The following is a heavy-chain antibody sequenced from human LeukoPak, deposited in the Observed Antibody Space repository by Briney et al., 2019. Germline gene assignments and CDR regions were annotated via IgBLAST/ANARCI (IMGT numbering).Heavy chain of an antibody. Sequence: ASVKVSCKASGYTFTSYGISWVRQAPGQGLEWMGGIIPIFGTANYAQKFQGRVTITTDESTSTAYMELSSLRSEDTAVYYCANSRGYCTNGVCYSDAFDIWGQGTMVTVSS. CDR2: IIPIFGTA. CDR1: GYTFTSYG. V-gene: IGHV1-69*05. D-gene: IGHD2-8*01. J-gene: IGHJ3*02. CDR3: ANSRGYCTNGVCYSDAFDI.